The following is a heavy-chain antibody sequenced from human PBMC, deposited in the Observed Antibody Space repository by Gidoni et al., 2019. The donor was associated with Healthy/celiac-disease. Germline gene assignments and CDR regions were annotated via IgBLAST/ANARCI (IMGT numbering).Heavy chain of an antibody. D-gene: IGHD3-3*01. CDR2: IYYSGST. J-gene: IGHJ5*02. CDR1: GGSISSSSYY. CDR3: ARAALYDFWSGYYPNWFDP. Sequence: QLQLQESGPGLVKPSETLSLTCTVSGGSISSSSYYWGWIRQPPGKGLEWIGSIYYSGSTYYNPSLKSRVTLSVDTSKNQFSLKLSSVTAADTAVYYCARAALYDFWSGYYPNWFDPWGQGTLVTVSS. V-gene: IGHV4-39*07.